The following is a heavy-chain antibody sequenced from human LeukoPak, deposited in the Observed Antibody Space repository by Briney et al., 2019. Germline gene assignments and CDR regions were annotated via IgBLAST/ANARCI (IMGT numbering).Heavy chain of an antibody. J-gene: IGHJ4*02. CDR2: ISSNGGST. D-gene: IGHD6-6*01. CDR3: AKDRSSSFSGFLEY. V-gene: IGHV3-64*04. Sequence: GGSLRLSCSASGFTFSSYAMHWVRQAPGKGPEYVSTISSNGGSTYYADSVKGRFTISRDNSKNTLNLQMNSLRAEDTAVYYCAKDRSSSFSGFLEYWGQGTLVTVSS. CDR1: GFTFSSYA.